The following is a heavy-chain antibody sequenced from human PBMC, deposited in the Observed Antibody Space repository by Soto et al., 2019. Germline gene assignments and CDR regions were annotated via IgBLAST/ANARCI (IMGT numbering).Heavy chain of an antibody. CDR3: ARARKGSFLEWSTYYFDY. J-gene: IGHJ4*02. CDR1: GGSISGSSYY. Sequence: SETLSLTCTVSGGSISGSSYYWGWIRQPPGKGLEWIGSIYYSGSTYYNPSLKSRVTISVDTSKNQFSLKLSSVTAADTAVYYCARARKGSFLEWSTYYFDYRGQGTLVTVSS. D-gene: IGHD3-3*02. CDR2: IYYSGST. V-gene: IGHV4-39*01.